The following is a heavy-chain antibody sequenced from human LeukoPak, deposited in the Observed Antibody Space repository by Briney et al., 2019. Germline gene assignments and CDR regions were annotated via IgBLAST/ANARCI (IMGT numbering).Heavy chain of an antibody. J-gene: IGHJ4*02. CDR2: ISAYNGNT. CDR1: GYTFTSYG. D-gene: IGHD6-6*01. Sequence: ASVKVSCKASGYTFTSYGISWVRQAPGQGLEWMGWISAYNGNTNYAQKLQGRVTMTTDTSTSTAYMELRSLRSDDTAVYYCARVLPYSSSSRGGDYWGQGTLVTVSS. V-gene: IGHV1-18*01. CDR3: ARVLPYSSSSRGGDY.